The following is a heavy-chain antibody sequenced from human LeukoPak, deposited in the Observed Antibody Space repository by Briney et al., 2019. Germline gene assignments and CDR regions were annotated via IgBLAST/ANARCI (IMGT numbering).Heavy chain of an antibody. D-gene: IGHD1-26*01. J-gene: IGHJ4*02. CDR3: ARVGATSWYFDY. CDR1: GFTFSSYA. V-gene: IGHV3-30*04. Sequence: GGSLRLSCAASGFTFSSYAMHWVRQAPGKGLEWVAVISYDGSNKYYADSVKGRFTISRDNSKNTLYLQMNSLRAEDTAVYYCARVGATSWYFDYWGQGTLVTVFS. CDR2: ISYDGSNK.